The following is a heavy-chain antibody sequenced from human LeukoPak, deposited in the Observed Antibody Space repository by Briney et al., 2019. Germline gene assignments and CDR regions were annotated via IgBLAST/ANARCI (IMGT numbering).Heavy chain of an antibody. CDR2: INPNSGGT. Sequence: ASVKVSCKASGYTFTGYYMHWVRQAPGQGLEWMGWINPNSGGTNYAQKFQGRVTMTRDTSISTAYMELRSLRSDDTAVYYCARVGSSGWIYYYYYMDVWGKGTTVTISS. D-gene: IGHD6-19*01. J-gene: IGHJ6*03. V-gene: IGHV1-2*02. CDR3: ARVGSSGWIYYYYYMDV. CDR1: GYTFTGYY.